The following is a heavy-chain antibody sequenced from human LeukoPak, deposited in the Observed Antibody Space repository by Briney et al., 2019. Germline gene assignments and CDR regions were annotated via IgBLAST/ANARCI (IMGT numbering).Heavy chain of an antibody. D-gene: IGHD2-15*01. CDR2: ISWNSGSI. Sequence: PGGSLRLFCAASGFTFDDYAMHWVRQAPGKGLEWVSGISWNSGSIGYADSVKGRFTISRDNAKNSLYLQMNSLRAEDMAVYYCAKDIGALYCSGGSCSGVFDIWGQGTMVTVSS. CDR1: GFTFDDYA. J-gene: IGHJ3*02. V-gene: IGHV3-9*03. CDR3: AKDIGALYCSGGSCSGVFDI.